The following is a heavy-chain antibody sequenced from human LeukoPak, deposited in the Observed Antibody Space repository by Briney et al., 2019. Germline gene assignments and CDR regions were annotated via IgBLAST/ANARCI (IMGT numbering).Heavy chain of an antibody. CDR3: TVRGASNDYYYYGMDV. Sequence: ASVKVSCKASGYTFTSYGISWVRQAPGQGLEWMGWISAYNGNTNYAQKLQGRVTMTTDTSTSTAYMELRSLRSDDTAVYYCTVRGASNDYYYYGMDVWGQGTTVTVSS. J-gene: IGHJ6*02. CDR1: GYTFTSYG. CDR2: ISAYNGNT. D-gene: IGHD3-10*01. V-gene: IGHV1-18*01.